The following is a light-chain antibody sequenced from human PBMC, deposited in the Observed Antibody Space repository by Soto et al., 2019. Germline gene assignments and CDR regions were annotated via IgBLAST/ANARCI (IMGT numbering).Light chain of an antibody. J-gene: IGLJ1*01. Sequence: QSALTQPRSVSGSPGQSVTISCTGTSSDVGVYNYVSWYQQHPGKAPKLMIYDVSKRPSGVPDRFSGSKSGNTASLTISGLQAEDEADYYCSSYAGSSNVFGTGTKVTVL. CDR1: SSDVGVYNY. V-gene: IGLV2-11*01. CDR2: DVS. CDR3: SSYAGSSNV.